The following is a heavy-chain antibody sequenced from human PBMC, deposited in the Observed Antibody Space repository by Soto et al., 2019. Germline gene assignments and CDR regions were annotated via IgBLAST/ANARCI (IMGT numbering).Heavy chain of an antibody. CDR1: GFKFSNYA. CDR2: ISATGGGT. D-gene: IGHD3-16*01. CDR3: AKDRRAGGNSAFYFDF. J-gene: IGHJ4*02. V-gene: IGHV3-23*01. Sequence: GGSLRLSCAASGFKFSNYAMSWVRQAPGKGLEWVSLISATGGGTYYADSVKDRFTISRDNSHNTLYLQVHSLTAEDTAVYYCAKDRRAGGNSAFYFDFWGQGAQVTVSS.